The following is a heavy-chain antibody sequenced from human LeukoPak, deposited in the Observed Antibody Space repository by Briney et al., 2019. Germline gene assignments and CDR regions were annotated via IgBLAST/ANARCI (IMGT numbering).Heavy chain of an antibody. CDR3: ASSVFSFSGSQWDPFDI. J-gene: IGHJ3*02. CDR2: IKQEGGVT. Sequence: GGALRVSWAASGFIFTTYWMTWVRQAPGKGLEWEGKIKQEGGVTYFVDSVKGRFTIFRDHTQTSLYLQMINLRPEDTAMYYCASSVFSFSGSQWDPFDIWGQGTMVTVSS. D-gene: IGHD6-19*01. CDR1: GFIFTTYW. V-gene: IGHV3-7*03.